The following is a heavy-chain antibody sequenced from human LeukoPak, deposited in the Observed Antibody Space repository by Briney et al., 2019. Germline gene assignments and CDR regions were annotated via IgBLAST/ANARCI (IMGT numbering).Heavy chain of an antibody. Sequence: GGSLSLSCTVSGSSFGVFSMNWVRQAPGEGLERVANIKQDGTEKYYADSVRGRFTISRDNATNSLYLQMNSLRAEDTAVYYCARDLNYFDYWGQGTLVTVSS. CDR1: GSSFGVFS. J-gene: IGHJ4*02. CDR3: ARDLNYFDY. V-gene: IGHV3-7*01. CDR2: IKQDGTEK.